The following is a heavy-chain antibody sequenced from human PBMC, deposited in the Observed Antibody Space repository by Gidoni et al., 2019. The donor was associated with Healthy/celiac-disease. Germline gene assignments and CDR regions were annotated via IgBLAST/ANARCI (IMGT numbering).Heavy chain of an antibody. J-gene: IGHJ6*02. CDR1: GGSFSGYY. V-gene: IGHV4-34*01. Sequence: QVQLQQWGAGLLKSSATLSLTCAVYGGSFSGYYWLWIRQPPGKGLEWIGEINHSGSTNYNPSLKSRVTISEDTSKNQFSMKLGSVTAADTAVYYCARGHRQWLDNPRISNYYGMDVWGQGTTVTVSS. D-gene: IGHD6-19*01. CDR3: ARGHRQWLDNPRISNYYGMDV. CDR2: INHSGST.